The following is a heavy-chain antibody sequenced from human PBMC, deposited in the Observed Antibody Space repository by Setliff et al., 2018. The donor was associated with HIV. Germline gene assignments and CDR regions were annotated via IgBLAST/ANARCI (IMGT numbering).Heavy chain of an antibody. Sequence: PGGSLRLSCAASGFTFNTYAMSWVRQVPGKGLEWVSNTKYDGSESYYVDSVKGRFTISRDNAKDSLYLQMNSLRGEDTAVYYCAGSRGYFVKADWGQGTLVTVSS. V-gene: IGHV3-7*01. D-gene: IGHD3-22*01. CDR2: TKYDGSES. J-gene: IGHJ4*02. CDR3: AGSRGYFVKAD. CDR1: GFTFNTYA.